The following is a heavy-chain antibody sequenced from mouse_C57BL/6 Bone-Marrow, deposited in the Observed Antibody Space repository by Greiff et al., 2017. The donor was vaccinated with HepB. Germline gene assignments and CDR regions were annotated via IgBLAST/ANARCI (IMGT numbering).Heavy chain of an antibody. J-gene: IGHJ3*01. D-gene: IGHD1-1*01. Sequence: VQLQQPGAELVKPGASVKMSCKASGYTFTSYWITWVKQRPGQGLEWIGDIYPGSGSTNYNEKFKSKATLTVDTSSSTAYMQLSSLTSEDSAVYYCARDYYYVSSPWFAYWGQGTLVTVSA. CDR2: IYPGSGST. V-gene: IGHV1-55*01. CDR3: ARDYYYVSSPWFAY. CDR1: GYTFTSYW.